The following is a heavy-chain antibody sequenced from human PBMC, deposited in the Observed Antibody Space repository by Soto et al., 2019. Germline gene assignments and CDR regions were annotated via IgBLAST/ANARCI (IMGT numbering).Heavy chain of an antibody. CDR3: ARSTITMVRGVNYYYGMDV. D-gene: IGHD3-10*01. CDR1: GYTFTGYY. CDR2: INPNSGDT. Sequence: GASVKVSCKASGYTFTGYYMHWVRQAPGQGLEWMGWINPNSGDTNYAQKFQGWVTMTRDTSISTAYMELSRLRSDDTAVYYCARSTITMVRGVNYYYGMDVWGQGTTVTVSS. J-gene: IGHJ6*02. V-gene: IGHV1-2*04.